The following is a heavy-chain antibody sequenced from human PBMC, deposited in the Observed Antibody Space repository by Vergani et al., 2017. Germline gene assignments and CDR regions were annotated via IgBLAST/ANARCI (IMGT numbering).Heavy chain of an antibody. D-gene: IGHD3-10*01. V-gene: IGHV1-69*02. CDR1: GGTFSSYT. J-gene: IGHJ6*02. CDR2: IIPILGIA. Sequence: QVQLVQSGAEVKKPGSSVKVSCKASGGTFSSYTISWVRQAPGQGLEWMGRIIPILGIANYAQKFQGRVTITADKSTSTAYMELGSLRSEDRAVYYWARVLLWFGAESGMDVWDQGTTVTVSS. CDR3: ARVLLWFGAESGMDV.